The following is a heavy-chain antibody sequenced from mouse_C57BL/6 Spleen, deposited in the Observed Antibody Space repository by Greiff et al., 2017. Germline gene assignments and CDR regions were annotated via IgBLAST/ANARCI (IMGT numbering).Heavy chain of an antibody. J-gene: IGHJ3*01. Sequence: QVQLQQSGPELVKPGASVKISCKASGYAFSSSWMNWVKQRPGKGLEWIGRIYPGDGDTNYNGKFKGKATLTADKSSSTAYMQLSSLTSEDSAVYFCARAGITTVVAPFAYWGQGTLVTVSA. D-gene: IGHD1-1*01. CDR1: GYAFSSSW. CDR3: ARAGITTVVAPFAY. V-gene: IGHV1-82*01. CDR2: IYPGDGDT.